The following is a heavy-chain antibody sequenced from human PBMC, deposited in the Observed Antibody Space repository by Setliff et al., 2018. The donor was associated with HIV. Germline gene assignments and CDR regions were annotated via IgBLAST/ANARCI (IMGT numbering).Heavy chain of an antibody. CDR1: GYTFTGYY. V-gene: IGHV1-2*02. J-gene: IGHJ4*02. CDR2: IDPNTGGT. CDR3: AREGDYYASGSYLD. D-gene: IGHD3-10*01. Sequence: ASVKVSCKTSGYTFTGYYIHWVRQAPGQGLEWMGWIDPNTGGTKYSQKFQGRVTMTRDTSISTAFMELRRLRSDDTAVYYCAREGDYYASGSYLDWGQGTQVTVSS.